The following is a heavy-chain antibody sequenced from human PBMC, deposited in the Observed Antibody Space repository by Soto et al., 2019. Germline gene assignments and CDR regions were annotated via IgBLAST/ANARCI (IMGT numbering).Heavy chain of an antibody. J-gene: IGHJ6*02. CDR2: IVPIFGTT. D-gene: IGHD2-21*01. V-gene: IGHV1-69*01. CDR3: ARPDEGGYSSDHHYYYALDV. CDR1: GGSFTRYS. Sequence: QVHLLQSGAEVKKPGSSVKVSCTASGGSFTRYSLSWVRQAPGQGLEWVGGIVPIFGTTNYAQGFQGRVIITADESTSTASMELSSLSSDDTAVYYCARPDEGGYSSDHHYYYALDVWGQGTSVTVTS.